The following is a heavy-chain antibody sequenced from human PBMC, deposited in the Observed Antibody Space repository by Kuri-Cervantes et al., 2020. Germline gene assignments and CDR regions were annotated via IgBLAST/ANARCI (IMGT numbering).Heavy chain of an antibody. CDR3: AKDLNHSSGSTRSCYYYDMDV. J-gene: IGHJ6*02. CDR2: ISWNSGSI. CDR1: GFTFDSHG. V-gene: IGHV3-9*01. Sequence: GGSLRLSCAASGFTFDSHGMHWVRQAPGKGLEWVSGISWNSGSIGYADSVKGRFTISRDNAKNSLYLQMNSLRAEDTALYYCAKDLNHSSGSTRSCYYYDMDVWGQGTPVTVSS. D-gene: IGHD6-19*01.